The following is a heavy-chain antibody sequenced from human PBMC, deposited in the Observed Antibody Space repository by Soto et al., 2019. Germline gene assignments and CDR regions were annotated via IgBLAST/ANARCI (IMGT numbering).Heavy chain of an antibody. Sequence: QVQLVQSGAEVKKPGSSVKVSCKASGGTFSSYAISWVRQAPGQGLEWMGGIIPIFGTADYAQKFQGRVTITADESTTTAYMELSSLRSEDTAVYYCATPGLPNYYYCGMDVWGQGTTVTVSS. CDR2: IIPIFGTA. V-gene: IGHV1-69*12. CDR1: GGTFSSYA. D-gene: IGHD5-18*01. J-gene: IGHJ6*02. CDR3: ATPGLPNYYYCGMDV.